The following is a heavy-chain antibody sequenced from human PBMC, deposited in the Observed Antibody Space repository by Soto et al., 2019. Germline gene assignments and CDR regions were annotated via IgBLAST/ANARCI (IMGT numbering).Heavy chain of an antibody. D-gene: IGHD3-22*01. Sequence: PGESLKVSCRGSGSDFNTNWFGWVLQLPGRGLEWVGMMYPGDSDTRLLPSLQVHVTLSADVTVSTAFLQWRSLKTSDRGMYFCPRLPRDCNKTSCYYADHWGQGTSVTSPQ. J-gene: IGHJ4*02. CDR2: MYPGDSDT. CDR3: PRLPRDCNKTSCYYADH. V-gene: IGHV5-51*01. CDR1: GSDFNTNW.